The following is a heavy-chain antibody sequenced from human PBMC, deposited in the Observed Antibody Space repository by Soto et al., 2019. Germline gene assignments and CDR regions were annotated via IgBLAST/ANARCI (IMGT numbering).Heavy chain of an antibody. D-gene: IGHD2-15*01. CDR2: IIPILGIA. CDR1: GGTFSSYT. V-gene: IGHV1-69*02. CDR3: ARPPRGNLLYFAL. Sequence: QVQLVQSGAEVKKPGSSVKVSCKASGGTFSSYTISWVRQAPGQGLEWMGRIIPILGIANYAQKFQGRVTITADKSTSTAYMELSSLRSEDTAVYYCARPPRGNLLYFALWGRGTLVTVSS. J-gene: IGHJ2*01.